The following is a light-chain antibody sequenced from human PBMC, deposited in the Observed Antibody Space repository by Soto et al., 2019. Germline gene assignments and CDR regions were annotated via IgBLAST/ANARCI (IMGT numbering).Light chain of an antibody. CDR3: QQRSNWPPIT. J-gene: IGKJ5*01. V-gene: IGKV1-5*03. CDR2: KAS. CDR1: QTISSW. Sequence: DIQMTQSPFTLSGSVGDRVTITCRASQTISSWLAWYQQKPGKAPKLLIYKASTLKSGVPSRFSGSGSGTDFTLTISSLEPEDFAVYYCQQRSNWPPITFGQGTRLEI.